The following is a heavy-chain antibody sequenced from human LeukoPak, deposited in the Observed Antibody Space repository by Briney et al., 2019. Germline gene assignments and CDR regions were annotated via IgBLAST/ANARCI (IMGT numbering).Heavy chain of an antibody. Sequence: AGGSLRLSCAASGFTFSSYEMNWVRQAPGKGLEWVSYISSSGSTIYYADSVKGRFTISRDNAKNSLYLQMNSLRAEDTAVYYCARGRGAEWLRFNYYYYMDVWGKGTTVTISS. D-gene: IGHD5-12*01. CDR1: GFTFSSYE. J-gene: IGHJ6*03. CDR2: ISSSGSTI. V-gene: IGHV3-48*03. CDR3: ARGRGAEWLRFNYYYYMDV.